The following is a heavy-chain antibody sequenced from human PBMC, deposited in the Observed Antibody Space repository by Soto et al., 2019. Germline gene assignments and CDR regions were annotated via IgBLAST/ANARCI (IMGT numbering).Heavy chain of an antibody. D-gene: IGHD2-21*02. Sequence: EVQLVESEGGLVQRGGSLRLSCAASGFTFNYYWMHCVRQAPGQGLVWVSHIHSDGSTTTYADSVKGRFTISRDNAKNTLYPQMNSLRAEDTAVYYCVRGDKGGFDLWGQGTTVTVSS. CDR3: VRGDKGGFDL. J-gene: IGHJ3*01. CDR2: IHSDGSTT. CDR1: GFTFNYYW. V-gene: IGHV3-74*01.